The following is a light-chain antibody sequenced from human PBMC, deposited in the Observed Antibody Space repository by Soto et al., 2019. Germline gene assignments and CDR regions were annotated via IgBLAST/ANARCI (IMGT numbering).Light chain of an antibody. J-gene: IGKJ3*01. Sequence: EIVLTQSPATLSLSPGERATLSCRASQSVSSHLAWYQQKPGQAPRLLIYDASNRATGIPARFSGSGSGTDFTLTISSLEPEDFAVYYCQQRSNWLLFTFGPGTKVDIK. V-gene: IGKV3-11*01. CDR3: QQRSNWLLFT. CDR2: DAS. CDR1: QSVSSH.